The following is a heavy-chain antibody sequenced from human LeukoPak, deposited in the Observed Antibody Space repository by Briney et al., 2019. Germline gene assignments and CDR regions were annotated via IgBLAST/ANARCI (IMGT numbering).Heavy chain of an antibody. Sequence: SETLSLTCTVSGGSISSYYWSWIRQPPGKGLEWIGYIYYSGSTNYNPSLKGRVTISVDTSKNQFSLKLRSVTAADTAVYYCARVPGGGTAANWGQGTMVTVSS. CDR2: IYYSGST. J-gene: IGHJ3*01. D-gene: IGHD1-7*01. V-gene: IGHV4-59*01. CDR3: ARVPGGGTAAN. CDR1: GGSISSYY.